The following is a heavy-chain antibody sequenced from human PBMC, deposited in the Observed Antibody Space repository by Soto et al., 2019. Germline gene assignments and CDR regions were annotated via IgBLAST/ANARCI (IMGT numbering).Heavy chain of an antibody. CDR1: GGSISSYY. Sequence: PSETLSLTCTVSGGSISSYYWSWIRQPPGKGLEWIGYIYYSGSTNYNPSLKSRVTISVDTSKNQFSLKLSSVTAADTAVYYCARDRGYCSGGSCERHFDYWGQGTLVNVSS. CDR3: ARDRGYCSGGSCERHFDY. D-gene: IGHD2-15*01. V-gene: IGHV4-59*01. CDR2: IYYSGST. J-gene: IGHJ4*02.